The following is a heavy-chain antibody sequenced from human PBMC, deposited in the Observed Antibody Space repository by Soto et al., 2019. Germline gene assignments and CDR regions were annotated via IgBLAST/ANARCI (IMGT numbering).Heavy chain of an antibody. V-gene: IGHV3-23*01. CDR1: GFTFSSYA. CDR3: AKGAKWELPLDY. CDR2: ISEGYKT. D-gene: IGHD1-26*01. Sequence: GGSLRLSCAGSGFTFSSYAMTWVRQAPGKGLDWVSSISEGYKTYYADSVKGRFTIFRDNSKNTLYLQMNSLRAEDTAVYYCAKGAKWELPLDYWGQGTLVTVSS. J-gene: IGHJ4*02.